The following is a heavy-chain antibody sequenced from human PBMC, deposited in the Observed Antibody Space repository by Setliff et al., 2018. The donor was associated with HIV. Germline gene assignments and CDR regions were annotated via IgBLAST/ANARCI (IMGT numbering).Heavy chain of an antibody. V-gene: IGHV1-18*01. J-gene: IGHJ3*02. CDR2: INIYTGDR. Sequence: ASVKVSCKASGYTFAGYGIHWVRQAPGQGPEWVGWINIYTGDRTYADNFQYRVTMTADTSTSTVYMELRHLRAEDTAVYYCARDDSNGNTDAFDIWGQGTTVTVSS. D-gene: IGHD5-18*01. CDR1: GYTFAGYG. CDR3: ARDDSNGNTDAFDI.